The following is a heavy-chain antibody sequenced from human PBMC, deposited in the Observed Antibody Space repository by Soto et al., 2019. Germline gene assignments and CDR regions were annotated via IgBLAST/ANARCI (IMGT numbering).Heavy chain of an antibody. CDR2: IYTSGST. CDR3: ARTVGAAYYFDF. V-gene: IGHV4-4*07. CDR1: GDSMTKYY. D-gene: IGHD1-26*01. J-gene: IGHJ4*02. Sequence: LSLTCTVSGDSMTKYYWSWIRQSAGKGLEWIGRIYTSGSTNYNPSLKSRVTMSIDTSNKHFSLSLKSVTAADTAVYYCARTVGAAYYFDFWGQGALVTVSS.